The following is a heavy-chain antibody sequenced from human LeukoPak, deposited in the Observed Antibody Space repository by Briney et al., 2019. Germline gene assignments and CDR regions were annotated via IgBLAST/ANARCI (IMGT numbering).Heavy chain of an antibody. CDR3: ARHHTYYYDSTGYYYLDY. V-gene: IGHV5-51*01. J-gene: IGHJ4*02. Sequence: GESLKISFKGSGSSFTSYWIGWVRPMPGKGLEWMGIIYPGDSDTRYSPSFQGQVTISADKSISTAYLQWSSLKASDTAMYYCARHHTYYYDSTGYYYLDYWGQGTLVTVSS. D-gene: IGHD3-22*01. CDR1: GSSFTSYW. CDR2: IYPGDSDT.